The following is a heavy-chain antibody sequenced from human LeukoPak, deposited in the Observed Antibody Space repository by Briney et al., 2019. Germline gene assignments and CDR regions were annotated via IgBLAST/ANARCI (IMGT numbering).Heavy chain of an antibody. CDR3: AGGRRARAYYFDY. CDR1: GGSISSSSYY. CDR2: IYYSGST. V-gene: IGHV4-39*07. J-gene: IGHJ4*02. Sequence: SETLSLTCTVSGGSISSSSYYWGWIRQPPGKGLEWIGSIYYSGSTYYNPSLKSRVTISVDTSKNQFSLKLSSVTAADTAVYYCAGGRRARAYYFDYWGQGTLVTVSS. D-gene: IGHD3-10*01.